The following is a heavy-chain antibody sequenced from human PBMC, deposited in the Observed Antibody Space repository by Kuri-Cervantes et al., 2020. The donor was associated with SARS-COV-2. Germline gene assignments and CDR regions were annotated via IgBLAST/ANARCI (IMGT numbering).Heavy chain of an antibody. Sequence: GESLKISCAASGFTFSSYSMNWVRQAPGKGLEWVSYISSSSSTIYYADSVKGRSTLSRDNARNSLYLQMNSLRAEDTAVYYCARLIGDGYPWYSFDHWGQGTLVTVSS. CDR2: ISSSSSTI. CDR3: ARLIGDGYPWYSFDH. J-gene: IGHJ4*02. CDR1: GFTFSSYS. V-gene: IGHV3-48*04. D-gene: IGHD5-24*01.